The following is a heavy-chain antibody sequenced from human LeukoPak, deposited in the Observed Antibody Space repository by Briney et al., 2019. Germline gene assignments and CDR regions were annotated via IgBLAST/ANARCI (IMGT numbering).Heavy chain of an antibody. Sequence: GASVTVSCKASGCTFTSYDINWVRQATGQGLEWMGWMNPNSGNTGYAQKFQGRVTMTRNTSISTAYMELSSLRSEDTAVYYCARIWGDYVWGSYPTLWFDPWGQGTLVTVSS. CDR2: MNPNSGNT. CDR3: ARIWGDYVWGSYPTLWFDP. J-gene: IGHJ5*02. CDR1: GCTFTSYD. D-gene: IGHD3-16*02. V-gene: IGHV1-8*01.